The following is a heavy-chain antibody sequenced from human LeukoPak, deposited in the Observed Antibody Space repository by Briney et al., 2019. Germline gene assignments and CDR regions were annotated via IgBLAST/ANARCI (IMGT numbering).Heavy chain of an antibody. V-gene: IGHV3-74*01. CDR3: AKGSMGRCSGNSCYSVY. CDR1: GVTVSGYW. D-gene: IGHD5-12*01. CDR2: INSDGSST. Sequence: GGSLRLSCAAFGVTVSGYWMNWVGQAPGKGLVGVARINSDGSSTSHADSVKGRFTISRDNSKNTLYLQMNSLRVEDTAVYYCAKGSMGRCSGNSCYSVYWGQGTLVTVSS. J-gene: IGHJ4*02.